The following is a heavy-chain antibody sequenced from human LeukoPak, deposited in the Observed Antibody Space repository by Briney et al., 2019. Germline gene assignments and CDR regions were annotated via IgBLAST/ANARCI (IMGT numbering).Heavy chain of an antibody. CDR1: GFAFSRYS. Sequence: GSLRLSCAASGFAFSRYSMNWVRQAPGKGVEWVSSISSSSSYIYYTDSVKGRFNISRDNTKKSMYLQMDSMRAEDTALYYCARDRLGTSFSVSHFYSWGQGTLVTVSS. CDR2: ISSSSSYI. J-gene: IGHJ4*02. D-gene: IGHD3-3*02. CDR3: ARDRLGTSFSVSHFYS. V-gene: IGHV3-21*04.